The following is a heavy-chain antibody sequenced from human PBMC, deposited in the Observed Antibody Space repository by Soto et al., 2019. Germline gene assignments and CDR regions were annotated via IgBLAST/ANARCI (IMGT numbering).Heavy chain of an antibody. CDR1: GFTFSSYG. CDR2: IWYDGSNK. D-gene: IGHD5-12*01. J-gene: IGHJ5*02. V-gene: IGHV3-33*01. Sequence: QVQLVESGGGVVQPGRSLRLSCAASGFTFSSYGMHWVRQAPGKGLEWVAVIWYDGSNKYYADSVKGRFTISRDNSKNPLYLQMNGLRAEDTAVYYCARDRGRYSGYDYEAGVDPWGQGTLVTVSS. CDR3: ARDRGRYSGYDYEAGVDP.